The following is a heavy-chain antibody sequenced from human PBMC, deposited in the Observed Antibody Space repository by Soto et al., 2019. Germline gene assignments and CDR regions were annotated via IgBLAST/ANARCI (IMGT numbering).Heavy chain of an antibody. Sequence: ASVKVSCKASGHTFTSYDINWVRQATGHGLEWMGWINPNSGNIGYAQKFQGRVTMTRDTAIRTAYMEVSRLRSDDTAVYYCARGRASGSYYLLDYWGQGTLVTVSS. CDR1: GHTFTSYD. V-gene: IGHV1-8*01. J-gene: IGHJ4*02. CDR3: ARGRASGSYYLLDY. CDR2: INPNSGNI. D-gene: IGHD3-10*01.